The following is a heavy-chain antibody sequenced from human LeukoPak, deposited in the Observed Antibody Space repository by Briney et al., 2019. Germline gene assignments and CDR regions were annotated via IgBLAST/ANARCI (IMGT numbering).Heavy chain of an antibody. CDR1: GDSISSYY. J-gene: IGHJ4*02. D-gene: IGHD4-23*01. CDR2: IFYSGST. V-gene: IGHV4-59*01. Sequence: SETLSLTCTVSGDSISSYYWSWIRQPPGKGLEWIGYIFYSGSTDYNPSLKSRVTISVDTSKNQFSLRLGSVTAADTAVYYCARIPYGGFDYWGLGTLVTVSS. CDR3: ARIPYGGFDY.